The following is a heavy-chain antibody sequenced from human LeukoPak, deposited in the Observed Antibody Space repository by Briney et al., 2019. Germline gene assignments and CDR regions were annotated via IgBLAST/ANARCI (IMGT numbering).Heavy chain of an antibody. Sequence: PGGSLRLSCAASGFTFSKAWMRWVRQARGKGLEGVGRIKSKIDGGTTEYAAPVKGRFTISRDDSKNTLYLQINSLKTEDTAVYYCATVEYLDYWGQGTLVTVSS. J-gene: IGHJ4*02. V-gene: IGHV3-15*01. CDR3: ATVEYLDY. CDR1: GFTFSKAW. CDR2: IKSKIDGGTT.